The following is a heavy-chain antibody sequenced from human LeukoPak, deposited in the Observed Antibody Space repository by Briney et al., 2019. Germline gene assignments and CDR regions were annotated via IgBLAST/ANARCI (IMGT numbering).Heavy chain of an antibody. CDR1: GYTFIDYY. CDR3: ARKRTDGYISYYFDY. CDR2: INPRGGST. V-gene: IGHV1-46*01. D-gene: IGHD5-24*01. Sequence: AASVKVSCKASGYTFIDYYMHWVRQAPGQGLEWMGIINPRGGSTTYAQNFQGRVTMTRDTSTSTLYMELSSLRYEDTAVHYCARKRTDGYISYYFDYWGQGTLVTVSP. J-gene: IGHJ4*02.